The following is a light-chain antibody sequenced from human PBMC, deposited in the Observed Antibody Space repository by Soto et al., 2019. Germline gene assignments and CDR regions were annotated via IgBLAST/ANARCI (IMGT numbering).Light chain of an antibody. V-gene: IGKV3-20*01. CDR3: QQDGSSPRYT. CDR1: QSVSSSY. CDR2: GAS. Sequence: EIVLTQSPGTLSLSPGERATLSCRASQSVSSSYLAWYQQKVGQAPLPLIYGASSRATGIPDRFSRSGSGPDFTLTISRLEPEDFAVYYFQQDGSSPRYTFGQGTKLEIK. J-gene: IGKJ2*01.